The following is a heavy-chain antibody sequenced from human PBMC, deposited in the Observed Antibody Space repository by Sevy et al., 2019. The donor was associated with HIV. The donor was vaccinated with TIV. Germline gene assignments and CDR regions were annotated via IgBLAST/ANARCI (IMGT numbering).Heavy chain of an antibody. CDR2: ISGSGGST. Sequence: GGSLRLSCAASGFTFSSYAMSWVRQAPGKGLEWVSAISGSGGSTYYADSVKGRFTISRDNSKNTLYLQMNSLRAEDTAVYYCAKNALTVTKRSYYYYMDVWGKGTTVTVSS. CDR1: GFTFSSYA. CDR3: AKNALTVTKRSYYYYMDV. D-gene: IGHD4-17*01. V-gene: IGHV3-23*01. J-gene: IGHJ6*03.